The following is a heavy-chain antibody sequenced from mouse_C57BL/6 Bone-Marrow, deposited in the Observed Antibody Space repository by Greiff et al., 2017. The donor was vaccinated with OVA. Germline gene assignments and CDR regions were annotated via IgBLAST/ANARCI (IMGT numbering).Heavy chain of an antibody. J-gene: IGHJ3*01. V-gene: IGHV3-6*01. CDR2: ISYDGSN. CDR3: AHGNYFAY. CDR1: GYSITSGYY. Sequence: DVHLVESGPGLVKPSQSLSLTCSVTGYSITSGYYWNWIRQFPGNKLEWMGYISYDGSNNYNPSLKNRISITRDTSKNQFFLKLNSVTTEDTATYYCAHGNYFAYWGQGTLVTVSA. D-gene: IGHD2-1*01.